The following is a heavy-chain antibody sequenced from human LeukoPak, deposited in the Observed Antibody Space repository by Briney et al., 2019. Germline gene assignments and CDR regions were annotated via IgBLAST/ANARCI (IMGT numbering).Heavy chain of an antibody. CDR2: ISYSGST. CDR3: ARAKGYCSGGSCSLDY. V-gene: IGHV4-61*05. J-gene: IGHJ4*02. Sequence: PSETLSLTCTVSGGSISSSSYYWGWIRQPPGKGLEWIGYISYSGSTNYNPSLKSRLSISVDTSKNQFSLKLSSVTAADTAVYYCARAKGYCSGGSCSLDYWGQGTLVTVSS. D-gene: IGHD2-15*01. CDR1: GGSISSSSYY.